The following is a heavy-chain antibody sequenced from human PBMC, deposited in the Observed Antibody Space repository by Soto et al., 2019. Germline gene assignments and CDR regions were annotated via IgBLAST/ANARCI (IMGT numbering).Heavy chain of an antibody. J-gene: IGHJ4*02. CDR2: IKQDGSEK. V-gene: IGHV3-7*03. CDR1: GFTFSSYW. Sequence: GGSLRLSCAASGFTFSSYWMSWVRQAPGKGLEWVANIKQDGSEKYYVDSVKGRFTISRDNAKNSLYLQMNSLRAEDTAVYYCARLPHRISSSWYLDYWGQGTLVTVSS. CDR3: ARLPHRISSSWYLDY. D-gene: IGHD6-13*01.